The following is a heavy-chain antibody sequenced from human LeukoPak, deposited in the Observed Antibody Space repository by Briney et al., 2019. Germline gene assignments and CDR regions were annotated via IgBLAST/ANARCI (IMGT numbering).Heavy chain of an antibody. CDR3: AKDHHDFWSVEGAFDF. Sequence: GGSLRLSCAASGFTFSRYAMSWVRQAPGKGLEWVSAIPGSGANTYYADSVKGRFTISRDNSKNTLFLQMNSLRAEDTAVYYCAKDHHDFWSVEGAFDFWGQGTMVTVSS. CDR1: GFTFSRYA. V-gene: IGHV3-23*01. CDR2: IPGSGANT. J-gene: IGHJ3*01. D-gene: IGHD3-3*01.